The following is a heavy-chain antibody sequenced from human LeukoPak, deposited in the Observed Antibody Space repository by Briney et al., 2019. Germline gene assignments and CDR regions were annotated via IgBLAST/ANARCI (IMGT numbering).Heavy chain of an antibody. CDR1: GGSLRGYY. CDR2: INHSGST. CDR3: ARGQGYCSGGSCYFFDY. J-gene: IGHJ4*02. Sequence: SWTLSLTCAVYGGSLRGYYWSWIRQPPAKGREWIGEINHSGSTNYNPSLKSRVTISVDTSKNQFSLMLRSVTAADTAVYYCARGQGYCSGGSCYFFDYWGQGTLVTVSS. D-gene: IGHD2-15*01. V-gene: IGHV4-34*01.